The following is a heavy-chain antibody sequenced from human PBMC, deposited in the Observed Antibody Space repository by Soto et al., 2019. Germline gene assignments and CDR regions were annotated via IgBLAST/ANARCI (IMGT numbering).Heavy chain of an antibody. CDR2: ISAYNGNT. CDR3: ARDLLYDSSGCILGY. Sequence: GASVKVSCKASGYTFTSYGISWVRQAPGQGLEWMGWISAYNGNTNYAQKLQGRVTMTTDTSTSTAYMELRSLRSDDTAVYYCARDLLYDSSGCILGYWGQGTTVTVSS. V-gene: IGHV1-18*01. D-gene: IGHD3-22*01. J-gene: IGHJ6*02. CDR1: GYTFTSYG.